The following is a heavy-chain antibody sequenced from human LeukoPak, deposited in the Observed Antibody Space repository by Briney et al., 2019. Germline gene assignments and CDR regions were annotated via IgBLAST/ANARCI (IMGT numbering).Heavy chain of an antibody. D-gene: IGHD5-18*01. CDR2: ISYDGSNK. CDR3: ATGWGLWASFQH. J-gene: IGHJ1*01. Sequence: GGSLGLSCAASGFTFSSYAMHWVRQAPGKGLEWVAVISYDGSNKYYADSVKGRFTISRDNSKNTLYLQMNSLRAEDTAVYYCATGWGLWASFQHWGQGTLVTVSS. V-gene: IGHV3-30-3*01. CDR1: GFTFSSYA.